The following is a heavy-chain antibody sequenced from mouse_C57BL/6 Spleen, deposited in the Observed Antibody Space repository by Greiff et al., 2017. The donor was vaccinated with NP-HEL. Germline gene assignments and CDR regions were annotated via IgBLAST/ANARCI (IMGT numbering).Heavy chain of an antibody. CDR1: GYTFTSYW. V-gene: IGHV1-69*01. Sequence: VQLQQPGAELVMPGASVKLSCKASGYTFTSYWMHWVKQRPGQGLEWIGEIDPSDSYTNYNQKFKGKSTLTVYKSSSTAYMQLSSLTSEDSAVYYCARSPFTHFDYWGQGTTLTVSS. CDR2: IDPSDSYT. J-gene: IGHJ2*01. CDR3: ARSPFTHFDY.